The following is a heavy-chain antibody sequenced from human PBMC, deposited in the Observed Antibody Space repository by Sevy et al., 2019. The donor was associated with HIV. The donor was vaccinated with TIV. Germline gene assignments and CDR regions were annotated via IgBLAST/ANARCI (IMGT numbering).Heavy chain of an antibody. J-gene: IGHJ6*02. CDR2: ISYDGSNK. V-gene: IGHV3-30*18. Sequence: GGSLRLSCAASGFTFSSFGMHWVRQAPGKGLEWVSFISYDGSNKKYADSVKGRVTVSRDKSKNTLYLQMNSLRAEDTAVYYCAKDLDYFDSSAGPSSLIYNYYYGLEDWGPGTTVTVSS. D-gene: IGHD3-22*01. CDR3: AKDLDYFDSSAGPSSLIYNYYYGLED. CDR1: GFTFSSFG.